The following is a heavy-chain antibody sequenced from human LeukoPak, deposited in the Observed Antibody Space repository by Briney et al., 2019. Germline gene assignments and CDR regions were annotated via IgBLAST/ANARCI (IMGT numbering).Heavy chain of an antibody. Sequence: GGSLRLSCAASGFTFNNYEMNWVRQPPGKGLEWVSYISSSESTLYYADSVKGRFTISRDNAKNSLYLQMNSLRAEDTAVYYCARLDYGDGDYWGQGIMVTVSS. CDR1: GFTFNNYE. J-gene: IGHJ4*02. CDR2: ISSSESTL. D-gene: IGHD4-17*01. V-gene: IGHV3-48*03. CDR3: ARLDYGDGDY.